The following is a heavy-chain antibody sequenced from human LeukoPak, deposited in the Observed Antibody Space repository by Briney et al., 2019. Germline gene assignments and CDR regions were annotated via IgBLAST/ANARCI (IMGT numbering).Heavy chain of an antibody. Sequence: ASVKVSCRASGYTFTGYYMHWVRQAPGQGREWMGWINPNSGGTNYAQKFQGRVTMTRDTSISTAYMELSRLRSDDTAVYYCARGIVQSGSYLDWFDPWGQGTLVTVSS. CDR1: GYTFTGYY. J-gene: IGHJ5*02. D-gene: IGHD1-26*01. CDR2: INPNSGGT. CDR3: ARGIVQSGSYLDWFDP. V-gene: IGHV1-2*02.